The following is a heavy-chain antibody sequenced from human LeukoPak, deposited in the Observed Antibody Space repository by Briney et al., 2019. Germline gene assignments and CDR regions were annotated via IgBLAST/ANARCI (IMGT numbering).Heavy chain of an antibody. D-gene: IGHD1-1*01. Sequence: GGSLRLSCAASGFTVGSNYMSWVRQAPGKGLEWVSVIYSGGSTYYADSVKGRFTISGDNSKNTLYLQMNSLRAEDTAVYYCARGHVELFDYWGQGTLVTVSS. V-gene: IGHV3-66*02. CDR3: ARGHVELFDY. CDR2: IYSGGST. J-gene: IGHJ4*02. CDR1: GFTVGSNY.